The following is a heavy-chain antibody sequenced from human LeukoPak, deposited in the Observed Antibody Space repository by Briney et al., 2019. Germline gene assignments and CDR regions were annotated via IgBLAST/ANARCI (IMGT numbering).Heavy chain of an antibody. Sequence: SETLSLTCAVYGGSFSGYYWSWIRQPPGKGLEWIGEINHSGSTNYNPSLKSRVTISVDTSKKQFSLKLSSVTAADTAVYYCARSILLWFGELLAWFDPWGQGTLVTVSS. V-gene: IGHV4-34*01. CDR3: ARSILLWFGELLAWFDP. D-gene: IGHD3-10*01. J-gene: IGHJ5*02. CDR2: INHSGST. CDR1: GGSFSGYY.